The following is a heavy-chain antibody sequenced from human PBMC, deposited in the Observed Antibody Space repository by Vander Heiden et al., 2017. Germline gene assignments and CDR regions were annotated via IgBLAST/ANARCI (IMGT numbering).Heavy chain of an antibody. CDR1: GFTVSNNY. V-gene: IGHV3-53*01. J-gene: IGHJ4*02. CDR2: IYSGGST. CDR3: ARVPGTK. Sequence: EVQLVESGGGLIQPGGSLRLSSAASGFTVSNNYMTWVRQAPGKGREWVSVIYSGGSTYYADSVKGRFTISRDSSQNTLYLQMNGLRAEDTAVYYCARVPGTKWGQGTLVTVSS. D-gene: IGHD6-13*01.